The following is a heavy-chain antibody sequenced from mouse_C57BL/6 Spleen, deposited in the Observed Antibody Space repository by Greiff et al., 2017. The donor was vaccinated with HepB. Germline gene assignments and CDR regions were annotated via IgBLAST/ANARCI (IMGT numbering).Heavy chain of an antibody. CDR3: ARSSYYYAMDY. CDR2: IDPSDSYT. Sequence: QVQLQQPGAELVMPGASVKLSCKASGYTFTSYWMHWVKQRPGQGLEWIGEIDPSDSYTNYNQKFKGKSTLTVDKSSSTAYMQLSSLTSEDSAVYYSARSSYYYAMDYGGQGTSVTVSS. CDR1: GYTFTSYW. V-gene: IGHV1-69*01. J-gene: IGHJ4*01.